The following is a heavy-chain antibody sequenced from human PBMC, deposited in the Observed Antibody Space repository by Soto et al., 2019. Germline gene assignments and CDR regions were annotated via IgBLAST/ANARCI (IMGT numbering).Heavy chain of an antibody. CDR1: GFTFSSYG. Sequence: QVQLVESGGGVVQPGRSLRLSCAASGFTFSSYGMHWDRQAPGKGLEWVAVISYDGSNKYYADSVKGRFTISRDNSKNTLYLQMNSLRAEDTAVYDCAKDTGTTNSGTYYFDYWGQGTLVTVSS. D-gene: IGHD1-26*01. J-gene: IGHJ4*02. V-gene: IGHV3-30*18. CDR2: ISYDGSNK. CDR3: AKDTGTTNSGTYYFDY.